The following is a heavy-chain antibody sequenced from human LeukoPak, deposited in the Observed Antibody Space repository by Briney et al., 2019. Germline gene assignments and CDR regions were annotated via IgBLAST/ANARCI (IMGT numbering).Heavy chain of an antibody. CDR3: ARARAYYDFWSGYHGYFDY. D-gene: IGHD3-3*01. V-gene: IGHV4-59*12. Sequence: SETLSLTCTVSGGSISSYYWSWIRQPPGKGLEWIGLIYYSGSTNYNPSLKSRVTISVDTSKNQFSLKLSSVTAADTAVYYCARARAYYDFWSGYHGYFDYWGQEALVTVSS. J-gene: IGHJ4*02. CDR2: IYYSGST. CDR1: GGSISSYY.